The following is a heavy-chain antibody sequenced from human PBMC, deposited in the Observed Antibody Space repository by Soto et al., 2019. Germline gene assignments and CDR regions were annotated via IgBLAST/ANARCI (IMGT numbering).Heavy chain of an antibody. D-gene: IGHD3-16*01. V-gene: IGHV4-59*01. J-gene: IGHJ2*01. CDR3: ARGPYTTYWYFDL. Sequence: QVQLQESGPGLVKPSETQSLTCGVSGDSIGSDYWSWIRQPPGKGLEWIAYIHYTGTSNINPSLKSRVTTSADTSNNQFSLRLYSVTAADTAIYYCARGPYTTYWYFDLWGRGTLVTVSS. CDR2: IHYTGTS. CDR1: GDSIGSDY.